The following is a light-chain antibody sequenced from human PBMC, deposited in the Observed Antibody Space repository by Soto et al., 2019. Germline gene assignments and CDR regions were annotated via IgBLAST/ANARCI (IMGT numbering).Light chain of an antibody. Sequence: EIVLTQSPGTLSLSPGERATLSCRASQSVSSSYLAWYQQKPGPAPRLLIYGASSRATGIPDRFSGSGSGTDFTLTISRLEPEDFAVYYCHQYGSSPPYTFGKGTKLEIK. V-gene: IGKV3-20*01. CDR2: GAS. CDR3: HQYGSSPPYT. J-gene: IGKJ2*01. CDR1: QSVSSSY.